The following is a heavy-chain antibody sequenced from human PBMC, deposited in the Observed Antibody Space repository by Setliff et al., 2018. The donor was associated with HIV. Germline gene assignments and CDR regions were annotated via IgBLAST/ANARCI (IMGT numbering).Heavy chain of an antibody. CDR3: AGDSAIVTTIIDHYYGMDV. CDR1: GYTFTNYA. D-gene: IGHD5-12*01. V-gene: IGHV1-3*01. Sequence: ASVKVSCKASGYTFTNYAIHWVRQAPGQTLEWMGWINAANGNTKYSQKFQGRVTITRDTSASTAYMEVSSLRAEDTAVYYCAGDSAIVTTIIDHYYGMDVWGQGTTVTVSS. CDR2: INAANGNT. J-gene: IGHJ6*02.